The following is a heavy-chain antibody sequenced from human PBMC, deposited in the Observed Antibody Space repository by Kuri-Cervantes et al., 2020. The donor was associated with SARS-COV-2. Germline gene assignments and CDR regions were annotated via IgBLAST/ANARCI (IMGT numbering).Heavy chain of an antibody. D-gene: IGHD4-23*01. CDR1: GFTFSSYW. J-gene: IGHJ6*02. Sequence: GESLKISCAAPGFTFSSYWMHWVRQAPGKGLVWVSRINSDGSSTSYADSVKGRFTISRDNAKNTLYLQMNSLRAEDTAVYYCARDPVTPGYYYYYGMDVWGQGTTVTVSS. V-gene: IGHV3-74*01. CDR3: ARDPVTPGYYYYYGMDV. CDR2: INSDGSST.